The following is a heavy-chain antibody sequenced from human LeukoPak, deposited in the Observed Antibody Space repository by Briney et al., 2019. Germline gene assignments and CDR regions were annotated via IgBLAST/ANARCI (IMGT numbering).Heavy chain of an antibody. J-gene: IGHJ4*02. Sequence: GGSLRLSCAASGFTFSSYAMSWVRQAPGKGLEWVSAISGGGGSTYYADSVKGRFTISWDNSKNTLYPQMNSLRAEDTAVYYCAKDSSGWSQVVDYWGQGTLVTVSS. CDR2: ISGGGGST. CDR1: GFTFSSYA. CDR3: AKDSSGWSQVVDY. V-gene: IGHV3-23*01. D-gene: IGHD6-19*01.